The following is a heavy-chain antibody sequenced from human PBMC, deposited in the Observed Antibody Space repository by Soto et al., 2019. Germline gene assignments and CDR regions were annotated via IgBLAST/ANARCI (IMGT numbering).Heavy chain of an antibody. CDR1: GFTFSSYG. CDR3: ARDRAVRGVIGSYNWFDP. CDR2: IWYDGSNK. Sequence: AGGSLRLSCAASGFTFSSYGMHWVRQAPGKGLEWVAVIWYDGSNKYYADSVKGRFTISRDNSKNTLYLQMNSLRAEDTAVYYCARDRAVRGVIGSYNWFDPWGQGPMVTVSS. J-gene: IGHJ5*02. D-gene: IGHD3-10*01. V-gene: IGHV3-33*01.